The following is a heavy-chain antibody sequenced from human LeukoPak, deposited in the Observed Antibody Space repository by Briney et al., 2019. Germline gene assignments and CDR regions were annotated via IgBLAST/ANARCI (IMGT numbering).Heavy chain of an antibody. J-gene: IGHJ4*02. CDR2: LHYGGST. Sequence: SETLSPTCTVSGGSISRSSSYWGWIRQSPGKGLEWIGSLHYGGSTYYNPSLKSRVTISVDTSKNQFSLKLSSVTAADTAVYYCASSPLWSGYPLDYWGQGTLVTVSS. D-gene: IGHD3-3*01. CDR1: GGSISRSSSY. CDR3: ASSPLWSGYPLDY. V-gene: IGHV4-39*07.